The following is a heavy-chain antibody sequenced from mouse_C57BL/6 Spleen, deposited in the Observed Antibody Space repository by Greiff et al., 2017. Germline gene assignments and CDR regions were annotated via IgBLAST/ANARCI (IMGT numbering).Heavy chain of an antibody. CDR3: ARRRVYYGSSRDWYFDV. J-gene: IGHJ1*03. V-gene: IGHV1-50*01. Sequence: QVQLQQPGAELVKPGASVKLSCKASGYTFTSYWMQWVKQRPGQGLEWIGEIDPSDSYTNYNQKFKGKATLTVDTSSSTAYLQLSSLTSEDSAVYYCARRRVYYGSSRDWYFDVWGTGTTVTVSS. D-gene: IGHD1-1*01. CDR2: IDPSDSYT. CDR1: GYTFTSYW.